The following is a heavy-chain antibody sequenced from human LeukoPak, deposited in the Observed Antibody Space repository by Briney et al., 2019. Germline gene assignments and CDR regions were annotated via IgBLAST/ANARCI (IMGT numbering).Heavy chain of an antibody. CDR3: ARSGSSGWVYYYYNYMDV. J-gene: IGHJ6*03. D-gene: IGHD6-19*01. CDR1: VFNFSNYA. V-gene: IGHV3-30*04. Sequence: PGESLKISCVASVFNFSNYAMHRVRQAPGKGLEWVAVISYDGSEKYYAESVKGRFTISRDNSKNTLSLQMSSLKAEDTAVFYCARSGSSGWVYYYYNYMDVWGKGTTVTVSS. CDR2: ISYDGSEK.